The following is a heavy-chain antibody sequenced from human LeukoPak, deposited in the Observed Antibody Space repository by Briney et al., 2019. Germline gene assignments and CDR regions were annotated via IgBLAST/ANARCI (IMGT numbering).Heavy chain of an antibody. D-gene: IGHD2-2*01. V-gene: IGHV1-18*04. CDR2: ISAYNGNT. Sequence: ASVKVSCKASGYTFTSYGTSWVRQAPGQGLEWMGWISAYNGNTNYAQKLQGRVTMTTGTSTSTAYMELRSLRSDDTAVYYCARDRAGYCSSTSCYLGQDYYYYYGMDVWGKGTTVTVSS. CDR3: ARDRAGYCSSTSCYLGQDYYYYYGMDV. J-gene: IGHJ6*04. CDR1: GYTFTSYG.